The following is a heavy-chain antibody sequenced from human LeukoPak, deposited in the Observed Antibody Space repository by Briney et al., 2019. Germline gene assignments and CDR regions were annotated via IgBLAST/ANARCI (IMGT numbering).Heavy chain of an antibody. D-gene: IGHD3-10*01. CDR2: ISSSSSTI. Sequence: PGGSLRLSCAASGSTFSSYSMNWVRQAPGKGLEWVSYISSSSSTIYYADSVKGRFTISRDNAKNSLYLQMNSLRAEDTAVYYCARDIHYYGSGSYRYWGQGTLVTVSS. CDR3: ARDIHYYGSGSYRY. J-gene: IGHJ4*02. V-gene: IGHV3-48*01. CDR1: GSTFSSYS.